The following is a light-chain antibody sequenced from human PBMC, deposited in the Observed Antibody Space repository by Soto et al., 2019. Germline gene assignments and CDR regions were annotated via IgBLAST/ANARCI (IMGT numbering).Light chain of an antibody. V-gene: IGKV1-39*01. J-gene: IGKJ1*01. Sequence: DVQITQSPSSLSASVGDRVTITCRASQSISNYLNWYQQTPGKAPKLLIYTASSLQTGVPSRFSGSGSGTDFTLTISSLHPEDFATYYCQQTYSTPRTFGQGTKVDIK. CDR1: QSISNY. CDR2: TAS. CDR3: QQTYSTPRT.